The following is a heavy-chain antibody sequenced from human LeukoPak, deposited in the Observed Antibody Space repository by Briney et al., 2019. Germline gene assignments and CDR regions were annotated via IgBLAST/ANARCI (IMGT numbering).Heavy chain of an antibody. CDR2: IWYDGSNK. Sequence: GGSLRLSCAASGFTFSSYGMHWVRQAPGKGLEWVAVIWYDGSNKYYADSVKGRFTISRDNSKNTLYLQMNSLRAEDTAVYYCAKEGGWLQQFDYWGQGTLVTVSS. J-gene: IGHJ4*02. V-gene: IGHV3-30*02. CDR1: GFTFSSYG. CDR3: AKEGGWLQQFDY. D-gene: IGHD5-24*01.